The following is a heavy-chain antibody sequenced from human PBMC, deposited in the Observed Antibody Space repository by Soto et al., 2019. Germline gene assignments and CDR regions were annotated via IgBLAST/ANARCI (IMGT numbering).Heavy chain of an antibody. V-gene: IGHV4-4*02. CDR2: IYHSGST. D-gene: IGHD1-26*01. Sequence: TLSLTCAVSGVSISSSSWWSWVHQPPGTGLEWIGEIYHSGSTNYNPSLKSRVTISVDKSKNQFSLKLSSVTAADTAVYYCARDMSGGTYNYYYGMDVWGQGTTVTVSS. CDR1: GVSISSSSW. J-gene: IGHJ6*02. CDR3: ARDMSGGTYNYYYGMDV.